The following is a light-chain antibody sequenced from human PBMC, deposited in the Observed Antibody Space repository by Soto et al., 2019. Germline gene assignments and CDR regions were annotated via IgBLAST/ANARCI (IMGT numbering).Light chain of an antibody. CDR2: GAS. CDR3: QQYNDWPRT. V-gene: IGKV3-15*01. J-gene: IGKJ1*01. CDR1: QSVDTY. Sequence: EILMTQSPDTLSVSLGERATLSSRATQSVDTYLAWYQQRPGQSPRLLIYGASTRATDVPGRFSGSGSGTEFTLTITSLQSEDFAVYYCQQYNDWPRTFGQGTKVEIK.